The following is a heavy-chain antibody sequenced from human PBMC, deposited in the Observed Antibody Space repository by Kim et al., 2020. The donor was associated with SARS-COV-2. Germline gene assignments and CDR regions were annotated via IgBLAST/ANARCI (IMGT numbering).Heavy chain of an antibody. CDR3: ARVRDIVVLPSAILRY. V-gene: IGHV3-30-3*01. J-gene: IGHJ4*02. D-gene: IGHD2-2*02. Sequence: GGSLRLSCAASGFTFSSYAMHWVRQAPGKGLEWVAVISYDGSNKYYADSVKGRFTISRDNSKNTLYLQMNSLRAEETAVYYCARVRDIVVLPSAILRYWGRGSLVTLSP. CDR1: GFTFSSYA. CDR2: ISYDGSNK.